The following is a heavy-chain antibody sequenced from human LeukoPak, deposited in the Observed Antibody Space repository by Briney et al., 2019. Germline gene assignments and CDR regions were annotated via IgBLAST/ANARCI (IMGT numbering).Heavy chain of an antibody. CDR2: ISAYNGNT. V-gene: IGHV1-18*01. Sequence: ASVKVSCKASGYTFTSYGISWVRQAPGQGLEWMGWISAYNGNTNYAQKLQGRVTMTTDTSTSTAYMELSSLRSEDTAVYYCARDPGYSYGYGYYYYYMDVWGKGTTVTVSS. D-gene: IGHD5-18*01. J-gene: IGHJ6*03. CDR1: GYTFTSYG. CDR3: ARDPGYSYGYGYYYYYMDV.